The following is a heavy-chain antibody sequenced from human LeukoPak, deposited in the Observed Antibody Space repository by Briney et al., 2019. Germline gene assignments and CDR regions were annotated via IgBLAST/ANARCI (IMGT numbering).Heavy chain of an antibody. CDR2: IYYSGST. V-gene: IGHV4-39*01. CDR1: GGSISSSSYY. Sequence: SSETLSLACTVSGGSISSSSYYWGWIRQPPGKGLEWIGSIYYSGSTYYNPSLKSRVTISVDTSKNQFSLKLSSVTAADTAVYYCARLPDYWGQGTLVTVSS. J-gene: IGHJ4*02. CDR3: ARLPDY.